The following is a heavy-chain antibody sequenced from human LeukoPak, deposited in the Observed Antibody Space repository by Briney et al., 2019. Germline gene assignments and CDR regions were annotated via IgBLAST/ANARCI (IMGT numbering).Heavy chain of an antibody. J-gene: IGHJ4*02. CDR2: ISYDGSNK. CDR1: GFTFSSYA. CDR3: ARGISSPDY. D-gene: IGHD6-13*01. V-gene: IGHV3-30*04. Sequence: GGSLRLSCAASGFTFSSYAMHWVRQAPGKGLEWVAVISYDGSNKYYADSVKGRFTISRDNSKNTLYLQMNSLRAEDTAVYYCARGISSPDYWGQGTLVTVSS.